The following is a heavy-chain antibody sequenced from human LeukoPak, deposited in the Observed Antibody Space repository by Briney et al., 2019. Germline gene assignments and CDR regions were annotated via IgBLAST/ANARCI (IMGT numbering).Heavy chain of an antibody. Sequence: AGGSLRLSCGASGFTFSSYSMNWVRQAPGKGPEWVSSISSSSYIYYADSVKGRFTVSRDNAKNSLYLQMNSLRAEDTAVYYCARDYDSSGYYYPVYEYWGQGTLVTVSS. CDR2: ISSSSYI. J-gene: IGHJ4*02. V-gene: IGHV3-21*01. CDR3: ARDYDSSGYYYPVYEY. CDR1: GFTFSSYS. D-gene: IGHD3-22*01.